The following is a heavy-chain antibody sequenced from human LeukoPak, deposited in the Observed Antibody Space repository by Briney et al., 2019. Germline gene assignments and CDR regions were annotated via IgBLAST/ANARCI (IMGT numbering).Heavy chain of an antibody. D-gene: IGHD2-2*02. Sequence: ASGKVSCKASGYTFTNHGFGWVRQAPGQGLEWMGWISTYNGDTNYAQNLQGRVTMTTDTSTSTAYMEMRSLRSDDTAVYYCARDCSSTSCYNVYWGQGTLVTVSS. J-gene: IGHJ4*02. V-gene: IGHV1-18*01. CDR2: ISTYNGDT. CDR1: GYTFTNHG. CDR3: ARDCSSTSCYNVY.